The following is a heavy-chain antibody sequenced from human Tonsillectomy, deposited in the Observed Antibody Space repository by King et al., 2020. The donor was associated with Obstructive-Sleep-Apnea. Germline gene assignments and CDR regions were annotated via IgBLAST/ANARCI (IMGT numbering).Heavy chain of an antibody. CDR3: ARLRGYCSGGSCFPPDY. CDR1: GFTFSSYW. D-gene: IGHD2-15*01. J-gene: IGHJ4*02. V-gene: IGHV3-7*03. Sequence: VQLVESGGGLVQPGGSLRLSCVASGFTFSSYWMNWVRHPPGRGLEWVANIKGDESEKYYLDSVKGRFTVSRDNARNSVYLQMNSLRVDDTGIYYCARLRGYCSGGSCFPPDYWGQGTPVTVTS. CDR2: IKGDESEK.